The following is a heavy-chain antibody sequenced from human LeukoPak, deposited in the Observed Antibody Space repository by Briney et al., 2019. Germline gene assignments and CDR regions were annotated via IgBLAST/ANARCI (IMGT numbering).Heavy chain of an antibody. CDR1: GFTVSSNY. Sequence: GGSLRLSCAASGFTVSSNYMSWVRQAPGKGLEWVSVIYSGGSTYYADSVKGRFTISRDNSTNTLYLQMNSLRAEDTAVYYCARGSDPDAFDIWGQGTMVTVSS. V-gene: IGHV3-53*01. CDR3: ARGSDPDAFDI. J-gene: IGHJ3*02. CDR2: IYSGGST.